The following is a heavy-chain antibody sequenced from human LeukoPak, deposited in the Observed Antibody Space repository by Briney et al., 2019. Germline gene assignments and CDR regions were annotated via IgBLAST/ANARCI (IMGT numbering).Heavy chain of an antibody. CDR3: AREQLALPVGFDY. D-gene: IGHD6-6*01. CDR1: GYTFTSYG. CDR2: ISAYNGNT. V-gene: IGHV1-18*01. Sequence: GASVKVSCKASGYTFTSYGISWVRQAPGQGLEWMGWISAYNGNTNYAQKLQGRVTMTRDTSISTAYMELSRLRSDDTAVYYCAREQLALPVGFDYWGQGTLVTVSS. J-gene: IGHJ4*02.